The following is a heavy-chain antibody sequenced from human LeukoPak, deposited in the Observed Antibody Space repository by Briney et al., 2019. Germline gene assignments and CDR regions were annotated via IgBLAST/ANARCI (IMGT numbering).Heavy chain of an antibody. J-gene: IGHJ4*02. CDR1: GFTFSTYW. CDR2: IHPDGNEK. D-gene: IGHD2-21*02. V-gene: IGHV3-7*04. CDR3: ARGDDFSGDY. Sequence: GGSLRLSCTASGFTFSTYWMSWVRQAPGKGLEWVANIHPDGNEKYHVDSVKGRFTISRDNAKNPLYLQMNSLRVEDTAVYYCARGDDFSGDYWGQGTLVTVSS.